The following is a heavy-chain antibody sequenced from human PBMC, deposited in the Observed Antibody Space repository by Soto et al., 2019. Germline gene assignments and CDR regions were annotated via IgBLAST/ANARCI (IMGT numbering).Heavy chain of an antibody. D-gene: IGHD6-19*01. V-gene: IGHV3-21*01. Sequence: EVQLVESGGGLVKPGGSLRLSCAASGFTFSSYSMNWVRQAPGKGLEWVSSISSSSYIYYADSVKGRFTISRDNAKNSLYLQMNSLRAEDTAVYYCARDHRIAVAGTFNYWGQGTLVTVSS. CDR2: ISSSSYI. CDR1: GFTFSSYS. J-gene: IGHJ4*02. CDR3: ARDHRIAVAGTFNY.